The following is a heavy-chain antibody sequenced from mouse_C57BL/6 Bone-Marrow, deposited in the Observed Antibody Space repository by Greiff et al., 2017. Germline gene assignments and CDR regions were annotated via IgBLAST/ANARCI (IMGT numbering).Heavy chain of an antibody. D-gene: IGHD3-3*01. Sequence: VQLQQSGAELVRPGASVTLSCKASGYTFTDYEMHWVKQTPVHGLEWIGAIDPETGGTASNQKFKSKAILTADKSSSTAYMELRSLTSEDSAVYDCTSARGREDYFDYWGQGTTLTVSS. CDR3: TSARGREDYFDY. V-gene: IGHV1-15*01. CDR2: IDPETGGT. J-gene: IGHJ2*01. CDR1: GYTFTDYE.